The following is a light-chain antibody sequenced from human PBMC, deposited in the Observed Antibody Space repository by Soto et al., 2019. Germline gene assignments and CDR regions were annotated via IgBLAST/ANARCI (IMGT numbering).Light chain of an antibody. J-gene: IGLJ2*01. V-gene: IGLV2-11*01. CDR2: DVS. CDR3: CSYAGSYTVI. Sequence: QSALTQPRSVSGSPGQSVTISCTGTRSDVGGYKYVSWYQQHPGKAPKLMIYDVSKRPSGVPDRFSGSKSGNTASLTISGLQAEDEADYYCCSYAGSYTVIFGGGTKLTVL. CDR1: RSDVGGYKY.